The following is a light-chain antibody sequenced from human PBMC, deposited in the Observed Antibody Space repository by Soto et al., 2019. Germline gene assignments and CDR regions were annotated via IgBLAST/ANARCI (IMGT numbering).Light chain of an antibody. J-gene: IGKJ3*01. CDR1: QGITTS. CDR3: QQLSSFPLS. CDR2: AAS. Sequence: DIQLTPSPSFLSAFVGDRVTITCRASQGITTSLAWYQQKPGKAPKLLISAASTLQSGVPSRFSGSGSGAECTLTISSLQPEDCATYYCQQLSSFPLSIGPGTKVDIK. V-gene: IGKV1-9*01.